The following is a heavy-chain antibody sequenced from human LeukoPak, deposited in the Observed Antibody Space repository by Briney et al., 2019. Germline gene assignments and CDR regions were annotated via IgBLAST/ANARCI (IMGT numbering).Heavy chain of an antibody. CDR1: GGSISSGSYY. J-gene: IGHJ4*02. V-gene: IGHV4-39*01. D-gene: IGHD4-17*01. Sequence: SETLSLTCTVSGGSISSGSYYWGWIRQPPGKGLAWIGSIYYSGSTYYNPSLKSRVTISVDTSKNQFSLKLSSVTAADTAVYYCARHLPTVTTFHYWGQGTLVTASS. CDR3: ARHLPTVTTFHY. CDR2: IYYSGST.